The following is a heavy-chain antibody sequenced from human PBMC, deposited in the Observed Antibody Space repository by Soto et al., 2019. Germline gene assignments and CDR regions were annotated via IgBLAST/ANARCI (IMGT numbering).Heavy chain of an antibody. CDR2: MNPNSGNT. D-gene: IGHD3-10*01. J-gene: IGHJ6*02. V-gene: IGHV1-8*01. Sequence: VKVSCKASGYTFTSYDINWVRQATGQGLEWMGWMNPNSGNTGYAQKFQGRVTMTRNTSISTAYMELSSLRSEDTAVYYCARSAMRFGELFRRFYYYYGMDVWGQGTTVTVSS. CDR1: GYTFTSYD. CDR3: ARSAMRFGELFRRFYYYYGMDV.